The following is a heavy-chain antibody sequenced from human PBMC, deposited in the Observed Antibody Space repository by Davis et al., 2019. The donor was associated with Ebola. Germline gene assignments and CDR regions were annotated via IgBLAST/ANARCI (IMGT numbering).Heavy chain of an antibody. J-gene: IGHJ4*02. CDR2: IKQDGSEK. Sequence: LKISCAASGFTFSSYWMSWVRQAPGKGLEWVANIKQDGSEKYYVDSVKGRFTISRDNAKNSLYLQMNSLRAEDTAVYYCTLTVAGTRDYWGQGTLVTVSS. CDR1: GFTFSSYW. V-gene: IGHV3-7*01. D-gene: IGHD6-19*01. CDR3: TLTVAGTRDY.